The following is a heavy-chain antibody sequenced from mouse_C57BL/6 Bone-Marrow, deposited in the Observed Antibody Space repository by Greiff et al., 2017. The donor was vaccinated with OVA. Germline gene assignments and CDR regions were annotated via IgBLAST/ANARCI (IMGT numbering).Heavy chain of an antibody. CDR3: ARGNSLRYFDV. CDR2: INPGSGGT. Sequence: VQLQQSGAELVRPGTSVKVSCKASGYAFTNYLIEWVKQRPGQGLEWIGVINPGSGGTHYNEKFKGKETLTEDNSSSTAYMQLSRLKSEYSAVYVCARGNSLRYFDVGGTGTPVTVSS. CDR1: GYAFTNYL. V-gene: IGHV1-54*01. J-gene: IGHJ1*03.